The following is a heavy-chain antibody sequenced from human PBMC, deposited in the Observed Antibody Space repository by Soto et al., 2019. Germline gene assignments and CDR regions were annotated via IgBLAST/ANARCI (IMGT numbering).Heavy chain of an antibody. V-gene: IGHV3-73*01. Sequence: GGSLRLSCAASGFPFSDSAMHWVRQASGEGLEWVGRIRSKANNYATAYAASVRGRFTISRDDPDNTAYLQMNSLKTDDAAVYYCTTSVASDWYFDLWGRGTLVTVSS. D-gene: IGHD2-15*01. CDR3: TTSVASDWYFDL. J-gene: IGHJ2*01. CDR2: IRSKANNYAT. CDR1: GFPFSDSA.